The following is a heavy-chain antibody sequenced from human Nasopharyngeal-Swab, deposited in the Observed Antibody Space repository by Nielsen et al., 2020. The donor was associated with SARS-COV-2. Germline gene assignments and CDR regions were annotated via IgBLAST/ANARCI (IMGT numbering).Heavy chain of an antibody. Sequence: ASVTVSCKASGDTFTSYAKHWVSQAPGQRLEWMGWINAGNGNTKYSQKFQGRVTITRDTSATTAYMELSSLRSEDTAVYYCAFVSYDSSGYYYSYWGQGTLVTVSS. V-gene: IGHV1-3*01. D-gene: IGHD3-22*01. J-gene: IGHJ4*02. CDR1: GDTFTSYA. CDR2: INAGNGNT. CDR3: AFVSYDSSGYYYSY.